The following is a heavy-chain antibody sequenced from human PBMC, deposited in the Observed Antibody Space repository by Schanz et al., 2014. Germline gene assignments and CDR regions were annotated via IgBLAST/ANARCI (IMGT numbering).Heavy chain of an antibody. Sequence: VQLVESGGGLVQPGGSLRLSCTASGFAFSSYSMNWVRQGTGKGLEWVSTIGYLGDTYYPDSVKGRFTVSRDSGQNSLYLQMNSLRAWDTAVYYCARGTDWNLHYWGQGALVTVSS. CDR2: IGYLGDT. CDR3: ARGTDWNLHY. J-gene: IGHJ4*02. D-gene: IGHD1-1*01. CDR1: GFAFSSYS. V-gene: IGHV3-13*01.